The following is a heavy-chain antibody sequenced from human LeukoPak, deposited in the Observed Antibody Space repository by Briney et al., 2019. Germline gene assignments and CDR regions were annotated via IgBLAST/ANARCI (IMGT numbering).Heavy chain of an antibody. CDR3: ARDGYNKEADAFDI. D-gene: IGHD5-24*01. CDR2: IIPILGIA. J-gene: IGHJ3*02. Sequence: SVKVSCKASGGTFSSYAISWVRQAPGQGLEWMGRIIPILGIANYAQKFQGRVTITADKSTSTAYMELSSLRSEDTAVYYCARDGYNKEADAFDIWGQGTMVTVSS. V-gene: IGHV1-69*04. CDR1: GGTFSSYA.